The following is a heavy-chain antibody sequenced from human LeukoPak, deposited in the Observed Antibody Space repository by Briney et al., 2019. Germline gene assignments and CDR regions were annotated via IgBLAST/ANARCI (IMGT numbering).Heavy chain of an antibody. J-gene: IGHJ4*02. CDR1: GFTFSSYA. D-gene: IGHD3-22*01. CDR2: ISYDGSNK. V-gene: IGHV3-30*18. CDR3: AKKPTMIVVVSVYFDY. Sequence: GGSLRLSCAASGFTFSSYAMSWVRQAPGKGLEWVAVISYDGSNKYYADSVKGRFTISRDNSKNTLYLQMNSLRAEDTAVYYCAKKPTMIVVVSVYFDYWGQGTLVTVSS.